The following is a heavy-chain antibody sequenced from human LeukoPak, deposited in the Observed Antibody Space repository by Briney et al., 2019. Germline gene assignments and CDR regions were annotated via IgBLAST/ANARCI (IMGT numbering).Heavy chain of an antibody. Sequence: ASVKVSCKASGYTFTGYYMHWVRQPPGQGLEWMGWINPNSGGTNYAQKFQGSVTMTRDTSISTAYMELSRLRSDDTAVYYCARRAGTMIVTDAFDIWGQGTMVTVSS. CDR2: INPNSGGT. CDR1: GYTFTGYY. D-gene: IGHD3-22*01. V-gene: IGHV1-2*02. J-gene: IGHJ3*02. CDR3: ARRAGTMIVTDAFDI.